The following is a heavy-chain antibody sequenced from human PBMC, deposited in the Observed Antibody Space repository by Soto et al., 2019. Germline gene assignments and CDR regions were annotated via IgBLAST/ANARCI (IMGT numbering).Heavy chain of an antibody. CDR3: VRLIGNSWLDS. V-gene: IGHV6-1*01. CDR2: TYYRSKWYY. CDR1: GESKTINHAT. J-gene: IGHJ5*01. Sequence: SQTLTRTRAISGESKTINHATWRCIKQSPSRGLEWLGRTYYRSKWYYDYALSVKSRITINPDTSNNQLSLQLNSVTPDDTAVYYCVRLIGNSWLDSRGQGTPVTGSS. D-gene: IGHD3-16*01.